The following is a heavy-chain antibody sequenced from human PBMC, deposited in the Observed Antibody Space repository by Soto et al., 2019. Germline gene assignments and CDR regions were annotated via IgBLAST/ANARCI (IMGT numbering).Heavy chain of an antibody. CDR1: GFTSSSFV. J-gene: IGHJ3*02. Sequence: QVQLVESGGGVVQPGRSLRLSCAASGFTSSSFVIHWVRQAPGKGLEWLAVISSDGKNQYYADSVKGRFTISRDNSKNTLYLQVNSLRAEDTAVYFCAKERGVIDAFDIWGQGTMVTVSS. D-gene: IGHD3-10*01. CDR2: ISSDGKNQ. CDR3: AKERGVIDAFDI. V-gene: IGHV3-30*18.